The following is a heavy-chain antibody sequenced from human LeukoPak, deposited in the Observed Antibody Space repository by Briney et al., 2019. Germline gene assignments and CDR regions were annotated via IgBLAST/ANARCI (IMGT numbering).Heavy chain of an antibody. CDR2: SYYSGST. CDR1: GGSISTYY. V-gene: IGHV4-59*01. D-gene: IGHD3-22*01. Sequence: SETLSLTCTVSGGSISTYYWSWIRQPPGKGLELIGYSYYSGSTNYNPSLKSRVTISLDTSKNQFSLRLSSVTAADTAVYYCARSYDSRGYYYYGMDVWGQGTTVTVSS. CDR3: ARSYDSRGYYYYGMDV. J-gene: IGHJ6*02.